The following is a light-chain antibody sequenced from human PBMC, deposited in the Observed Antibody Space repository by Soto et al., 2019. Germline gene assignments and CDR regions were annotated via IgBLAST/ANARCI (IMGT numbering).Light chain of an antibody. Sequence: DIVMTQSPDSLPVSLGERATLSCRASQSVSSSYLAWYQQKPGQAPRLLIYGASSRATGIPDRFSGSGSGTDFTLTISRLEPEDFAVYYCQQYGSSPWTFGQGTKVDIK. CDR1: QSVSSSY. J-gene: IGKJ1*01. CDR3: QQYGSSPWT. V-gene: IGKV3-20*01. CDR2: GAS.